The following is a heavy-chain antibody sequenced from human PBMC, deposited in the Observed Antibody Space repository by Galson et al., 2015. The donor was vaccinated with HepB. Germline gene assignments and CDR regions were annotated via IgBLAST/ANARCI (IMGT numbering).Heavy chain of an antibody. CDR3: ARLYPRRPWFDP. D-gene: IGHD1-14*01. Sequence: QSGAEVKKPGESLRISCMGSGYSFTSYWISWVRQMPGPGLEWMWRIDPSDSYTNYSPSFQGHVPISADKSISTAYLQWSSLNASDTAMYYCARLYPRRPWFDPWGQGTLVTVSS. CDR2: IDPSDSYT. CDR1: GYSFTSYW. V-gene: IGHV5-10-1*01. J-gene: IGHJ5*02.